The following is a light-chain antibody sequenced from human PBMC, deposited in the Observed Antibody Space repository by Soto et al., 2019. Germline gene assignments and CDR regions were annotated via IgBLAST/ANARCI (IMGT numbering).Light chain of an antibody. Sequence: EIVLTQSASTLSLSPGERATLSCRASQSVSSYLAWYQQKPGQAPRLLIYDASNRATGIPARFSGSGSGTDFTLTISSLEPEDFAVYYCPQRSNWTFGQGTRLEIK. J-gene: IGKJ5*01. CDR1: QSVSSY. V-gene: IGKV3-11*01. CDR3: PQRSNWT. CDR2: DAS.